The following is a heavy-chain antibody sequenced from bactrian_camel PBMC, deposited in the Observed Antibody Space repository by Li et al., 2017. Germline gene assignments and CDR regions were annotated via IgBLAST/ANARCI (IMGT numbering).Heavy chain of an antibody. J-gene: IGHJ6*01. D-gene: IGHD5*01. V-gene: IGHV3S53*01. Sequence: HVQLVESGGGSVQAGGSLILACVASGYMRSNNCMGWFRQTPGKAREGVAAVDTDGETTYADSVRGRFTISKDNAKNTLYLQMKSLKLEDTAMYYCAAEYGSHGGVWDERDYGYWGQGTQVTVS. CDR2: VDTDGET. CDR3: AAEYGSHGGVWDERDYGY. CDR1: GYMRSNNC.